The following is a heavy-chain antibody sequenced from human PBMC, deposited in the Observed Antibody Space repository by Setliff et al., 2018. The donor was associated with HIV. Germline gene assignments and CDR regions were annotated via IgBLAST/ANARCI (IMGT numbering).Heavy chain of an antibody. CDR3: ARDVGRDGYCFDH. J-gene: IGHJ4*02. Sequence: AASVKVSCKASGYTFSDYGISWVRQAPGQGLEWMGWISAHNGRINYAQKFQGRVTMTTDRSTSTAYMELRSLRSDDTAVYYCARDVGRDGYCFDHWGQGTLVTVSS. V-gene: IGHV1-18*01. CDR1: GYTFSDYG. CDR2: ISAHNGRI. D-gene: IGHD5-12*01.